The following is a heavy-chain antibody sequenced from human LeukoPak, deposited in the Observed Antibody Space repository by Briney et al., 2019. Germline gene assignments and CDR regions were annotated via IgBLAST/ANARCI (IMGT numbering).Heavy chain of an antibody. D-gene: IGHD4-17*01. J-gene: IGHJ6*02. Sequence: PGGSLRLSCAASGFTCSSYGMHWVRQAPGKGLEWVAVIWYDGSNKYYADSVKGRFTISRDNSKNTLYLQMNSLGAEDTAVYYCAKNEPDYGDYGWDYYYYGMDVWGQGTTVTVSS. CDR2: IWYDGSNK. CDR1: GFTCSSYG. CDR3: AKNEPDYGDYGWDYYYYGMDV. V-gene: IGHV3-33*06.